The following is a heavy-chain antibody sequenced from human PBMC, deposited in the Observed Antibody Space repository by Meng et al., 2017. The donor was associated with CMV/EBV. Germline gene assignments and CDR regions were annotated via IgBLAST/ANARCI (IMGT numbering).Heavy chain of an antibody. J-gene: IGHJ5*02. Sequence: GESLKISCKASGYTFTSYGISWVRQAPGQGLEWMGWISAYNGNTNYAQKLQGRVTMTTDTSTSTAYMELRSLRSDDTAVYYCARHYSNLKGGWFDPWGQGTLVTVSS. D-gene: IGHD4-11*01. CDR2: ISAYNGNT. V-gene: IGHV1-18*01. CDR1: GYTFTSYG. CDR3: ARHYSNLKGGWFDP.